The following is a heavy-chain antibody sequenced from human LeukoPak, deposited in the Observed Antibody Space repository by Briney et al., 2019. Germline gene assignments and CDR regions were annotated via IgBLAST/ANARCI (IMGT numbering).Heavy chain of an antibody. CDR3: ARAPNPRLRYFDWLLYYMDV. J-gene: IGHJ6*03. D-gene: IGHD3-9*01. CDR2: MNPNSGNT. Sequence: ASVKVSCKASGYTFTSYDINWVRQATGQGLEWMGWMNPNSGNTGYAQKFQGRVTMTRNTSISTAYMELSSLRSEDTAVYYCARAPNPRLRYFDWLLYYMDVWGKGTTVTVSS. CDR1: GYTFTSYD. V-gene: IGHV1-8*01.